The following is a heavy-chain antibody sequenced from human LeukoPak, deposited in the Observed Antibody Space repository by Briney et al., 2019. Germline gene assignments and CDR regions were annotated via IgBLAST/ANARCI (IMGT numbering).Heavy chain of an antibody. CDR3: ARGKSLWFGELWNY. CDR1: GGSFSGYY. Sequence: SETLSLTCAVYGGSFSGYYWSWIRQPPGKGLERIGEINHSGSTNYNPSLKSRVTISVDTSKNQFSLKLSSVTAADTAVYYCARGKSLWFGELWNYWGQGTLVTVSS. J-gene: IGHJ4*02. D-gene: IGHD3-10*01. V-gene: IGHV4-34*01. CDR2: INHSGST.